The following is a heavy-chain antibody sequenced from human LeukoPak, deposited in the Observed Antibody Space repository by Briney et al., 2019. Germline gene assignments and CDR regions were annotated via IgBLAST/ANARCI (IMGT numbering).Heavy chain of an antibody. D-gene: IGHD3-22*01. CDR1: GGSISSSNR. CDR3: QTYYYDSSGYSDDY. V-gene: IGHV4-4*02. J-gene: IGHJ4*02. CDR2: IYHSGST. Sequence: PSETLSLTCAVSGGSISSSNRWSWVRQPPGKGLEWIGEIYHSGSTNYNPSLKSRVTISVDKSKNQFSLKLSSVTAADTAVYYCQTYYYDSSGYSDDYWGQGTLVTVSS.